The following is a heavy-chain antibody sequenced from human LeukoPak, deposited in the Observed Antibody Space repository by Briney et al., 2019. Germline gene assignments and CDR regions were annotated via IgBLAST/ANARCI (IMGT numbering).Heavy chain of an antibody. V-gene: IGHV4-59*01. J-gene: IGHJ4*02. CDR2: IYYSGTT. CDR3: ARGIGVTTLYYFDY. D-gene: IGHD2-21*02. CDR1: GGSISSYY. Sequence: SETLSLTCTVSGGSISSYYWSWIRQPPGKGLEWIGYIYYSGTTNYNPSLKSRVTISVDTSKNQFSLKVSSVTAADTAVYYCARGIGVTTLYYFDYWGQGTLVTVSS.